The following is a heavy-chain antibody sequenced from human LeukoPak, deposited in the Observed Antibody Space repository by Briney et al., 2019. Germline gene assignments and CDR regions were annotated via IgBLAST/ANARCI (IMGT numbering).Heavy chain of an antibody. Sequence: GGSLRLSCAASGFTFSSYGMHWVRQAPGKGLEWVANIKQDGSEKYHVDSVKGRFTISRDNAKNSLYLQMNSLRSDDTAVYYCARQHGSYALYYYYYYMDVWGKGTTVTVSS. D-gene: IGHD1-26*01. CDR1: GFTFSSYG. CDR2: IKQDGSEK. CDR3: ARQHGSYALYYYYYYMDV. V-gene: IGHV3-7*03. J-gene: IGHJ6*03.